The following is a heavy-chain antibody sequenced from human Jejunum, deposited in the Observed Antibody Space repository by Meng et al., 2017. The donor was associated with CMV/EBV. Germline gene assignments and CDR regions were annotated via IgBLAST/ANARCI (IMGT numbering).Heavy chain of an antibody. CDR1: GLDFNTYT. CDR3: ATDYRRGAGPN. V-gene: IGHV3-21*01. D-gene: IGHD6-13*01. J-gene: IGHJ4*02. CDR2: ITSGNRYI. Sequence: ASGLDFNTYTMNWVRQAPGKGLEWVSSITSGNRYIFYTDSVKGRFTLSRDNAKKSLYLQMNSLRAADTAVYYCATDYRRGAGPNWGQGTRVTVSS.